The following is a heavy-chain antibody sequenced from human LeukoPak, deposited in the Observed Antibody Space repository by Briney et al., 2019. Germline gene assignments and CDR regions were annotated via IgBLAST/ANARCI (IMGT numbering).Heavy chain of an antibody. CDR3: AKGRRYSGSYYYFDY. Sequence: GGSLRLSCAASGFTFSSYAMSWVRQAPGKGLEWVSAISGSGGSTYYADSVKGRFTISRDNSKNTLYLQMNSLRAEDTAVYYCAKGRRYSGSYYYFDYWGQGTLVTVSS. CDR2: ISGSGGST. V-gene: IGHV3-23*01. J-gene: IGHJ4*02. D-gene: IGHD1-26*01. CDR1: GFTFSSYA.